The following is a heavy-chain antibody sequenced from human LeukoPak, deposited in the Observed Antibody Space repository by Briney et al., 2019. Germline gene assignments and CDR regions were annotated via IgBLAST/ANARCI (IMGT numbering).Heavy chain of an antibody. CDR3: AKGFSSGWFYLDY. D-gene: IGHD6-19*01. Sequence: PGGSLRLSCAASGFTFSNYAMTRVRQAPGKGLEWVSTSSGSGGTTHYADSVKGRFTISRDNSKSTLFLQMNSLRAEDTAVYFCAKGFSSGWFYLDYWGQGTLVTVSS. V-gene: IGHV3-23*01. CDR2: SSGSGGTT. J-gene: IGHJ4*02. CDR1: GFTFSNYA.